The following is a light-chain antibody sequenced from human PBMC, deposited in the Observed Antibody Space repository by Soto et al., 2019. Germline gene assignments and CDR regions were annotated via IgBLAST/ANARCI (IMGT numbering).Light chain of an antibody. Sequence: EIVLTQSPGTLSLSPGERATLSCRASQSVSSSDLAWYQQKPGQAPRLLIYGASSRATGIPDRFSGSGSGTDFTLIISRLEPADFAVYYCQQYGSSPRTFGQGTKLVIK. CDR2: GAS. J-gene: IGKJ2*01. V-gene: IGKV3-20*01. CDR1: QSVSSSD. CDR3: QQYGSSPRT.